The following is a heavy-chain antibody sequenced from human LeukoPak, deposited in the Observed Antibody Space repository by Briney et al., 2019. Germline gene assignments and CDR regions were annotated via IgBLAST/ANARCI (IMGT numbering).Heavy chain of an antibody. CDR3: ARGSHFGSSSWYLTY. Sequence: ASVKVSCKASGGTFSSYAISWVRQAPGQGLEWMGRIIPILGIANYAQKFQGRVTITADKSTSTAYMELSSLRSEDTAVYYCARGSHFGSSSWYLTYWGQGTLVTVSS. CDR1: GGTFSSYA. J-gene: IGHJ4*02. CDR2: IIPILGIA. D-gene: IGHD6-13*01. V-gene: IGHV1-69*04.